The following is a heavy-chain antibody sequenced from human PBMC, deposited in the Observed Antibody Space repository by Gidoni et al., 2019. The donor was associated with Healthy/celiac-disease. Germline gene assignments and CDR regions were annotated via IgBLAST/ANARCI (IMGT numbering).Heavy chain of an antibody. Sequence: QVQLQESGPGLVKPSGTLSLTCAVSGRSISSSNWWSWVRQPPGKGLEWIGEIYHSGSTNYNPSLKSRVTISVDKSKNQFSLKLSSVTAADTAVYYCARDVGRILEWLQNTEDYWGQGTLVTVSS. V-gene: IGHV4-4*02. D-gene: IGHD3-3*01. CDR2: IYHSGST. CDR3: ARDVGRILEWLQNTEDY. CDR1: GRSISSSNW. J-gene: IGHJ4*02.